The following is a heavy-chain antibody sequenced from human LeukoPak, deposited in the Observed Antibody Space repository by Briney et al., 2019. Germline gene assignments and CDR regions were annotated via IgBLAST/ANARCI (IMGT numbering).Heavy chain of an antibody. CDR1: GFTFPSSA. CDR3: AADAGHGSGDHRLDAFDI. V-gene: IGHV1-58*01. J-gene: IGHJ3*02. CDR2: IVVGSGNT. D-gene: IGHD3-10*01. Sequence: SVNVSCKASGFTFPSSAVQWVRQARGQRLEWLGWIVVGSGNTNDAQKFQERVTINRDMSTSTAYMELSSLRSEDTAVYYCAADAGHGSGDHRLDAFDIWGQGQWSPSLQ.